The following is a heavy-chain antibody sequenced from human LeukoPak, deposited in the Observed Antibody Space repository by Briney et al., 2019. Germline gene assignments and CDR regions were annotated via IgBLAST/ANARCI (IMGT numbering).Heavy chain of an antibody. CDR2: IWYDGSEK. D-gene: IGHD6-19*01. CDR1: GFTFSNYA. V-gene: IGHV3-33*01. J-gene: IGHJ4*02. Sequence: GGSLRLSCAASGFTFSNYAIHWVRQAPGKGLEWVALIWYDGSEKFYADSVKGRFTISRDNSKDTLYLQMNSLRAADTAVYYCARGRSSGWPYYFDYWGQGTLVTVSS. CDR3: ARGRSSGWPYYFDY.